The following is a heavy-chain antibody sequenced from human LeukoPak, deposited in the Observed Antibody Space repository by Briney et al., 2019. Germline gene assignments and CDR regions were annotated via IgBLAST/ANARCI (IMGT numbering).Heavy chain of an antibody. CDR1: GYTFTSYG. J-gene: IGHJ4*02. Sequence: ASVKVSCKASGYTFTSYGITWVRQAPGQGLEWMGWISAYNGNTNHAQKLQGRVTVTTDTSTSTAYMELRSLRSDDTAVYYCARDGTNYGGNLPFDYWGQGTLVTVSS. D-gene: IGHD4-23*01. CDR2: ISAYNGNT. CDR3: ARDGTNYGGNLPFDY. V-gene: IGHV1-18*01.